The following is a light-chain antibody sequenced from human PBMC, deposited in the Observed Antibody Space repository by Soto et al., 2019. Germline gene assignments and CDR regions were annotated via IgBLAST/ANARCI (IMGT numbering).Light chain of an antibody. V-gene: IGKV3-20*01. CDR3: QQFFTTPLT. Sequence: VMTQYPATLSVSPGERATLSCRGSQSVSSSYLAWYQQKPGQAPRLLIYGASSRATGIPDRFSGSGSGTDFTLTISSLQAEDVAVYYCQQFFTTPLTFGGGTKVDIK. CDR2: GAS. J-gene: IGKJ4*01. CDR1: QSVSSSY.